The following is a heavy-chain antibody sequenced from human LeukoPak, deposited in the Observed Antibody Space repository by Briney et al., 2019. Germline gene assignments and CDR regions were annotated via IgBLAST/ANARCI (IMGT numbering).Heavy chain of an antibody. D-gene: IGHD4-17*01. J-gene: IGHJ4*02. CDR2: ISSSSSSTI. V-gene: IGHV3-48*01. CDR1: GFTFSSYS. CDR3: AKDLRRLTVTTPLGY. Sequence: GGSLRLSCAASGFTFSSYSMNWVRQAPGKGLEWVSYISSSSSSTIYYADSVKGRFTISRDNAKNSLYLQMNSLRAEDTAVYYCAKDLRRLTVTTPLGYWGQGTLVTVSS.